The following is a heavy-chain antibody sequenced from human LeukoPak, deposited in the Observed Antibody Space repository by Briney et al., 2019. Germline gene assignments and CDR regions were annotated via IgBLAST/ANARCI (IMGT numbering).Heavy chain of an antibody. CDR3: ARNVTAGFLDY. CDR2: IYHSWGI. Sequence: KPSETLSLTCAVSGSSITSNYFWAWFRQPPGKGLEWIATIYHSWGIYFNPSLKSRVSISLDASNNQFFLKLASVTAADTAIYYCARNVTAGFLDYWSRGILITVSS. V-gene: IGHV4-38-2*01. CDR1: GSSITSNYF. D-gene: IGHD1-1*01. J-gene: IGHJ4*02.